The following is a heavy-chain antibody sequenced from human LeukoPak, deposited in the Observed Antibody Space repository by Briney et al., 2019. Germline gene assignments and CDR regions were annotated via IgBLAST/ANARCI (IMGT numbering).Heavy chain of an antibody. Sequence: PGGSLRLSCAASGFDFSAYGMNWVRQAPGKGLEWVANINKDGSEKYYVDSVKGRFTISRDNAKNSVYLQMKSLRAEDTAVYYCVRLWPGTLNPRRCFDYWGQGTLVTVSS. D-gene: IGHD1-14*01. V-gene: IGHV3-7*01. CDR3: VRLWPGTLNPRRCFDY. J-gene: IGHJ4*02. CDR1: GFDFSAYG. CDR2: INKDGSEK.